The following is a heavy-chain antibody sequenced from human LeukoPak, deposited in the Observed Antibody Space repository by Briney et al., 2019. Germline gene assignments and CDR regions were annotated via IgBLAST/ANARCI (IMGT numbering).Heavy chain of an antibody. CDR3: ARGPTVRGGNSKGLDY. J-gene: IGHJ4*02. D-gene: IGHD4-23*01. CDR1: GFTFDDYT. CDR2: ISYDGSNK. Sequence: GGSLRLSCAASGFTFDDYTMHWVRQAPGKGLEWVAVISYDGSNKYYADSVKGRFTISRDNSKNTLYLQMNSLRAEDTAVYYCARGPTVRGGNSKGLDYWGQGTLVTVSS. V-gene: IGHV3-30*04.